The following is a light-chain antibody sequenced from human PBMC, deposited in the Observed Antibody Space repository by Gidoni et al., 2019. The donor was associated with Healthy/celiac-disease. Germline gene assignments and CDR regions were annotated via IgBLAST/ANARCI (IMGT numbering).Light chain of an antibody. CDR2: EVS. Sequence: QSALTKPAPVSGSPGQPITISCPGTSSDVGGYNYGSWYQQHPGKAPKLMIYEVSNRPPGVSNRFSGSKSGNTASRTISGLQAEDEADYYGSSYISSSTLVFDGGTKLTVL. CDR3: SSYISSSTLV. V-gene: IGLV2-14*01. J-gene: IGLJ2*01. CDR1: SSDVGGYNY.